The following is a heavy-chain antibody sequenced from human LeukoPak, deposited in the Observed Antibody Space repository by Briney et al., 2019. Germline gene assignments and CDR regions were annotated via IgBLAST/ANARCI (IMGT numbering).Heavy chain of an antibody. CDR3: ARGESGRYYGSGSLNAFDI. J-gene: IGHJ3*02. CDR1: GYTFSSYY. V-gene: IGHV1-46*01. CDR2: INPSGGST. D-gene: IGHD3-10*01. Sequence: ASVKVSCKAFGYTFSSYYMHWVRQAPGQGPEWMEIINPSGGSTSYAQKFQGRVTITADESTSTAYMELSSLRSEDTAVYYCARGESGRYYGSGSLNAFDIWGQGTMVTVSS.